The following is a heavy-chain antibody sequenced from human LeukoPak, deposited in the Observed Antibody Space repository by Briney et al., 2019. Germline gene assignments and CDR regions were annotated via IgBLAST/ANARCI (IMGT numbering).Heavy chain of an antibody. V-gene: IGHV1-69*05. CDR1: GGTFSSYA. D-gene: IGHD5-18*01. CDR2: IIPIFGTA. Sequence: SVKVSCKASGGTFSSYAISWVRQAPGQGLEWMGGIIPIFGTANYAQKFQGRVTITTDESTSTAYMELSSLRSEDTAVYYCARAEPSGYSYGLPDYWGQGTLVTVSS. CDR3: ARAEPSGYSYGLPDY. J-gene: IGHJ4*02.